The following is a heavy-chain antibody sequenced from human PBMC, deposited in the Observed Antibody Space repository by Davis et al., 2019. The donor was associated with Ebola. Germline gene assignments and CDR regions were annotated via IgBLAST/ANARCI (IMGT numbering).Heavy chain of an antibody. V-gene: IGHV3-7*03. CDR2: IKKDGSEK. J-gene: IGHJ6*02. CDR1: GFTFSNYW. CDR3: ARTHTSTVQYLYYYYGMDV. D-gene: IGHD4-17*01. Sequence: GGSLRLSCSASGFTFSNYWMTWVRQAPGKGLEWVANIKKDGSEKYYVDSVKGRFTVSRDNAKNSLYLQMNSLRAEDTAIYYCARTHTSTVQYLYYYYGMDVWGQGTTVTVSS.